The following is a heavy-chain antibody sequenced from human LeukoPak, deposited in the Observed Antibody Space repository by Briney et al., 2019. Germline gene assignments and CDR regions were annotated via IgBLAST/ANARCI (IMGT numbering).Heavy chain of an antibody. D-gene: IGHD3-22*01. V-gene: IGHV3-33*01. Sequence: PGGSLRLSCAASGFTFSSYGMHWVRQAPGKGLEWVAVIWYDGSNKYYADSVKGRFTISRDNSKNTLYLQMNSLRAEDTAVYYCARDQHYYDSSGYYYDYWGQGTLVTVSS. J-gene: IGHJ4*02. CDR1: GFTFSSYG. CDR3: ARDQHYYDSSGYYYDY. CDR2: IWYDGSNK.